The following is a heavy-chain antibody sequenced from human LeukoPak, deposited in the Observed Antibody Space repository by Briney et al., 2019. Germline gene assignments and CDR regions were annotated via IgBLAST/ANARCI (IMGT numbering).Heavy chain of an antibody. J-gene: IGHJ4*02. V-gene: IGHV3-23*01. D-gene: IGHD2-15*01. CDR2: TSSSDAGK. CDR1: GFTFSKYG. Sequence: PGGSLRLSCAASGFTFSKYGMHWVRQAPGKGLEWVSATSSSDAGKYYADSVRGRFTISRDNSRNTMYLQMNSLRVEDAAVYYCAKAPVTSCRGAFCYPFDSWGQGTLVTVSS. CDR3: AKAPVTSCRGAFCYPFDS.